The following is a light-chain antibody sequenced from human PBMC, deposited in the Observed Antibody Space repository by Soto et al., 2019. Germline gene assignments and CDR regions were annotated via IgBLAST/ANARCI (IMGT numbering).Light chain of an antibody. J-gene: IGLJ1*01. CDR1: SSDVGGYNF. V-gene: IGLV2-14*01. Sequence: QSVLTQPASVSGSPGLSITISCTGTSSDVGGYNFVSWYQQHPDKAPKLMIYDVTNRPSGVSNRFSGSKSGNTASLTISGLQAEDEADYYCSSYTSISTYVFGTGTKVTV. CDR2: DVT. CDR3: SSYTSISTYV.